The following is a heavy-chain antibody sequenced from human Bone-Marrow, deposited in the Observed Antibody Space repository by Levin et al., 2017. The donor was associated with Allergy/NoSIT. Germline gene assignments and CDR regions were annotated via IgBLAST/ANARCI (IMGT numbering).Heavy chain of an antibody. CDR3: AKDSGADTLFFDY. Sequence: GGSLRLSCVVSGFSFSDYGMSWVRQAPGKGLEWVSTVDNGGGRTYYAASVKGRFTISRDNAKKTLYLQMNSLRADDAAVYYCAKDSGADTLFFDYWGQGILVTVSS. V-gene: IGHV3-23*01. CDR1: GFSFSDYG. D-gene: IGHD2/OR15-2a*01. J-gene: IGHJ4*02. CDR2: VDNGGGRT.